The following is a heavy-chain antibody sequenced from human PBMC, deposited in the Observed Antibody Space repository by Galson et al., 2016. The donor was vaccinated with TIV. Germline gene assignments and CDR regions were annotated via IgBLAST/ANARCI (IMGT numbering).Heavy chain of an antibody. Sequence: SVKVSCKASGGIFGSYAISWVRQAPGQGLEWMGGIIAIFGIPNYAQKFQGRVTITADESTTTVYMELSSLRSDDTAVYYCARGSSYYSNYLDVWGKGTTVTVSS. CDR3: ARGSSYYSNYLDV. CDR1: GGIFGSYA. D-gene: IGHD3-3*01. CDR2: IIAIFGIP. V-gene: IGHV1-69*13. J-gene: IGHJ6*03.